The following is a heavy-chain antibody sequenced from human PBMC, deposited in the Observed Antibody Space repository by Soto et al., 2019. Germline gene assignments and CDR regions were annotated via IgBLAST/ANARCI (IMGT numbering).Heavy chain of an antibody. CDR2: ISPSGSNT. J-gene: IGHJ4*02. CDR3: VSWVSAHFDY. D-gene: IGHD3-16*01. CDR1: GLTFNSHT. V-gene: IGHV3-23*05. Sequence: EVQLLESGGGLVQPGGSLRLSCTASGLTFNSHTMSWVRQAPVTGLEWVSTISPSGSNTHYADSVKGRVTISRDNSRNTLDLQMSSLRAADTALYYCVSWVSAHFDYWGQGTPVTVSS.